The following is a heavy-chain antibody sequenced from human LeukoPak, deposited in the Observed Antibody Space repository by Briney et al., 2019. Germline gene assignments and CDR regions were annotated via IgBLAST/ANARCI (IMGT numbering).Heavy chain of an antibody. CDR2: IQYDGNNK. Sequence: GGSPRLSWAASGFSFSSYGMHWVRQAPGKGLEWVAFIQYDGNNKYYADSVKGRFTISRDNSKNTLYLQMNSLRAEDTAVYYCAKDRSGPAEHWGQGTLVTVSS. CDR1: GFSFSSYG. CDR3: AKDRSGPAEH. J-gene: IGHJ1*01. V-gene: IGHV3-30*02.